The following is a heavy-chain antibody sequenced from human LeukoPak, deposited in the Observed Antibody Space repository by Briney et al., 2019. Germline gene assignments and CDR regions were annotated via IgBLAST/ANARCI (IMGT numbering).Heavy chain of an antibody. CDR3: ATSDSSGYYYLY. J-gene: IGHJ4*02. CDR2: INHSGST. Sequence: SETLSLTCAVYGGSFSGYYWSWIRQPPGKGLEWIGEINHSGSTNYNPSLKSRVTISVDTSKNQFSLKLSSVTAADTAVYYCATSDSSGYYYLYWGQGTLVTVSS. V-gene: IGHV4-34*01. CDR1: GGSFSGYY. D-gene: IGHD3-22*01.